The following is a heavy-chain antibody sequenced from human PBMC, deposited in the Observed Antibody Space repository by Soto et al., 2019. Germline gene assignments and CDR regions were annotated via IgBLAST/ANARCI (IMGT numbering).Heavy chain of an antibody. Sequence: QVQLVQSGGEVKKPGASVTISCKASGYTFTANGVSWVRQAPGHGLEWIGWISTSNGDTNYAHSLQGRVTMTTHTSTSTAYLEVRSLRSDDTAVYWCARDVGYSYGYGYGYWGQGTLVTVSS. V-gene: IGHV1-18*04. CDR3: ARDVGYSYGYGYGY. CDR2: ISTSNGDT. D-gene: IGHD5-18*01. CDR1: GYTFTANG. J-gene: IGHJ4*02.